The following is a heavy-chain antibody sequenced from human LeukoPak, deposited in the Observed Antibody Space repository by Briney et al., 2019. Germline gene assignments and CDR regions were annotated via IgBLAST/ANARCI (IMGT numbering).Heavy chain of an antibody. V-gene: IGHV3-9*01. D-gene: IGHD2-15*01. CDR2: ISWNSGSI. CDR3: AKDATPYYYYGMDV. CDR1: GFTFDDYA. Sequence: PGRSLRLSCAASGFTFDDYAMHWVRQAPGKGLEWVSGISWNSGSIGYADSVKGRFTISRDNAKNSLYLQMNSLRAEDTALYYCAKDATPYYYYGMDVWGQGTTVTVSS. J-gene: IGHJ6*02.